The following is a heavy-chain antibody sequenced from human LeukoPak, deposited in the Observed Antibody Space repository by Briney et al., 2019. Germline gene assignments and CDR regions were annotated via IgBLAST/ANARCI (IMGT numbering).Heavy chain of an antibody. CDR3: ATFVINPGGLLLENWFDP. CDR1: GGSISRGGYY. J-gene: IGHJ5*02. CDR2: IYYSGST. Sequence: PSETLSLTCTVSGGSISRGGYYWSWIRQHPGKGLEWIGYIYYSGSTYYNPSLKSRVTISVDTSKNQFSLKLSSVTAADTAVYYCATFVINPGGLLLENWFDPWGQGTLVTVSS. D-gene: IGHD2/OR15-2a*01. V-gene: IGHV4-31*03.